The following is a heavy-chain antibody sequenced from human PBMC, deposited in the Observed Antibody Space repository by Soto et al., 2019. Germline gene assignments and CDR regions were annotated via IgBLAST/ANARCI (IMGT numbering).Heavy chain of an antibody. Sequence: GDSVKVSCKASGYTLTRYYIHWVLQAPGQGLEWMGIINPSGGDTNYAQKFQGRVTMTRDMSTGTIYMELSSLRSEDTAVYYCTRINNTYGFDPWGQGTLVTVSS. V-gene: IGHV1-46*01. D-gene: IGHD4-17*01. J-gene: IGHJ5*02. CDR1: GYTLTRYY. CDR2: INPSGGDT. CDR3: TRINNTYGFDP.